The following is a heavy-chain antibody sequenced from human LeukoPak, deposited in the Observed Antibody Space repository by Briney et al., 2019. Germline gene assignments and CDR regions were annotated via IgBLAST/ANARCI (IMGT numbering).Heavy chain of an antibody. J-gene: IGHJ5*02. CDR3: ARGYVLRFLEWSYNWFDP. V-gene: IGHV1-8*01. CDR2: MNPNSGNT. D-gene: IGHD3-3*01. Sequence: ASVKVSCKASGYTFTSYDINWVRQATGQGLEWMRWMNPNSGNTGYAQKFQGRVTMTRNTSISTAYMELSSLRSEDTAVYYCARGYVLRFLEWSYNWFDPWGQGTLVTVSS. CDR1: GYTFTSYD.